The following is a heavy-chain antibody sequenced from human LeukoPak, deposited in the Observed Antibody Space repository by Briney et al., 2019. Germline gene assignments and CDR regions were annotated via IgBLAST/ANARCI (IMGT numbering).Heavy chain of an antibody. CDR1: GYTFTSYD. D-gene: IGHD4-11*01. CDR3: ARDPHSTGGSLY. J-gene: IGHJ4*02. V-gene: IGHV1-2*02. Sequence: ASVKVSCKASGYTFTSYDINWVRQATGQGLEWMGWINPNSGGTNYAQKFQGRVTMTRDTSISTAYMELSRLRSDDTAVYYCARDPHSTGGSLYWGQGTLVTVSS. CDR2: INPNSGGT.